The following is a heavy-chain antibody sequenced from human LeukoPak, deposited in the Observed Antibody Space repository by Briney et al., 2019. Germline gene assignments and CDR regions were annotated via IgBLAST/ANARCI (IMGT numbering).Heavy chain of an antibody. V-gene: IGHV5-10-1*01. CDR3: AREGGSRWGVDY. CDR1: GCSFTSYW. CDR2: IDPRDSYI. Sequence: GESLQISCKGSGCSFTSYWITWVRQMPGKGLEWMGRIDPRDSYINYSPSFQGHVTISADKSISTAYLQWSNLKASDTAMYYCAREGGSRWGVDYWGQGTLVTVSS. J-gene: IGHJ4*02. D-gene: IGHD6-13*01.